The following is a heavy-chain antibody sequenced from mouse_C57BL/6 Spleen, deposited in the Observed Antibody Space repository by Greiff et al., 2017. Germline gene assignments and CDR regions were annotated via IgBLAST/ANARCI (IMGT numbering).Heavy chain of an antibody. J-gene: IGHJ4*01. D-gene: IGHD2-4*01. Sequence: VHLVESGPGLVAPSQSLSITCTVSGFSLTSYGVHWVRQPPGKGLEWLVVIWSDGSTTYNSALKSRLSISKDNSKSQVFLKMNSLQTDDTAMYYCARREDDYDGAMDGWGQGTSVTVSS. CDR2: IWSDGST. CDR1: GFSLTSYG. CDR3: ARREDDYDGAMDG. V-gene: IGHV2-6*03.